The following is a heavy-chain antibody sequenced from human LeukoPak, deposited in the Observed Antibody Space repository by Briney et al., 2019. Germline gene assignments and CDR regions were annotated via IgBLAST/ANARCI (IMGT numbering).Heavy chain of an antibody. D-gene: IGHD3-10*01. Sequence: GGSLRLSCAASGFTFTNYAMSWVRQAPGKGLEWVSAISDRGDRTYYTDSVKGRFTISRDNSKTTLYLQMNSLRAEDTDVYYCAKDGSGSYYTPSNFDYWGQGTLVTISS. CDR3: AKDGSGSYYTPSNFDY. CDR1: GFTFTNYA. J-gene: IGHJ4*02. CDR2: ISDRGDRT. V-gene: IGHV3-23*01.